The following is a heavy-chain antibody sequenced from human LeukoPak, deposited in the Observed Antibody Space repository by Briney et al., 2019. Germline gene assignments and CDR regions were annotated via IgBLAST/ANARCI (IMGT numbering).Heavy chain of an antibody. CDR2: ISAYNGNT. CDR3: ARGASCYNCLDYYYGVDV. CDR1: GGTFTSYG. V-gene: IGHV1-18*01. Sequence: ASVKVSCKASGGTFTSYGISWVRQAPGQGLEWMGWISAYNGNTNYAQKLQGRVTMTTDTSTSTAYMELRSLRADDTAVYYCARGASCYNCLDYYYGVDVWGQGTTVTVSS. J-gene: IGHJ6*02. D-gene: IGHD2-15*01.